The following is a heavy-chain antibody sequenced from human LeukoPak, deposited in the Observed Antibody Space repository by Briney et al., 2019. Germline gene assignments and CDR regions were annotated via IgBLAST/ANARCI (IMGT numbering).Heavy chain of an antibody. CDR2: ISSSGSTI. V-gene: IGHV3-48*03. J-gene: IGHJ4*02. Sequence: TGGSLRLSCAASGFTFSSYEMNWVRQAPGKGLEWVSYISSSGSTIYYADSVKGRFTISRDNAKNSLYLQMNSLRAEDTAVYYCARGDSSSWYFDYWGQGTPVTVSS. CDR3: ARGDSSSWYFDY. D-gene: IGHD6-13*01. CDR1: GFTFSSYE.